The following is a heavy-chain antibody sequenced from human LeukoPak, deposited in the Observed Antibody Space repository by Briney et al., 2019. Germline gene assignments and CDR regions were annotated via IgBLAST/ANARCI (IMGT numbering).Heavy chain of an antibody. V-gene: IGHV3-53*01. CDR3: AKVAVYYDSSAYTGGRYFDY. D-gene: IGHD3-22*01. CDR2: IYSGGRT. J-gene: IGHJ4*02. CDR1: GFTVSNNY. Sequence: GGSLRLSCAVSGFTVSNNYMNWVRQAPGKGLEWVSIIYSGGRTYYADSAKCRFTISRDIFKNTVYLQMNSLRAEDTAVYYCAKVAVYYDSSAYTGGRYFDYWGQGTLVTVSS.